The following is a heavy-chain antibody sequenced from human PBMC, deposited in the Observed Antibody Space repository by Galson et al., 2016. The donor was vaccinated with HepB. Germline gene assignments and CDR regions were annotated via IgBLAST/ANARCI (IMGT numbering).Heavy chain of an antibody. V-gene: IGHV1-3*01. CDR3: ARGGRPTRQVETTRGYWFDP. CDR2: INADNGDT. J-gene: IGHJ5*02. D-gene: IGHD2-15*01. Sequence: SVKVSCKASGYTFTSFTMHWVRQAPGQRLEWMGWINADNGDTKYPQKFQGRVTITRDTSASTAYMELDRLRSEDTAVYYCARGGRPTRQVETTRGYWFDPWGQGTLVTVSS. CDR1: GYTFTSFT.